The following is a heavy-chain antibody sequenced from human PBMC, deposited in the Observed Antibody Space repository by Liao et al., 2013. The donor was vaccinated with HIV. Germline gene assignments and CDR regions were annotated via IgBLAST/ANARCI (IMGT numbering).Heavy chain of an antibody. V-gene: IGHV4-61*02. J-gene: IGHJ5*02. D-gene: IGHD3-3*01. CDR1: GASISSSSYY. CDR2: IYSSGSA. Sequence: QLQLQEPGPGLVKPSETLSLTCTVSGASISSSSYYWSWIRQPAGKGLEWIGRIYSSGSANYNPSLKSRVTMSVDTSKNQFSLKLSSVTAADTAVYYCARTDQYYDFWNGYENWFDPGAREPWSPSPQ. CDR3: ARTDQYYDFWNGYENWFDP.